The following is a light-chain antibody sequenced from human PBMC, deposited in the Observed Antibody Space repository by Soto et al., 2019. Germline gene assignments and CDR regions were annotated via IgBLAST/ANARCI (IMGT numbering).Light chain of an antibody. V-gene: IGKV3-15*01. J-gene: IGKJ1*01. CDR3: QQYNNWPQT. Sequence: EIVMTQSPATLSVSPGEGATLSCRASQSVSSKLAWYQQKPGQAPRLLTYGASTRATGIPARFSGSGSGTEFTLIISSLQSEDSAVYYCQQYNNWPQTFGQGTKVDIK. CDR1: QSVSSK. CDR2: GAS.